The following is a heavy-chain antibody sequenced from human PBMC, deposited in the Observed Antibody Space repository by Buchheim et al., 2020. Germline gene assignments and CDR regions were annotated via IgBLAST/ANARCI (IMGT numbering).Heavy chain of an antibody. V-gene: IGHV3-30*18. CDR2: ISYDGSNK. J-gene: IGHJ6*02. CDR1: GFTFSSYG. Sequence: QVQLVESGGGVVQPGRSLRLSCAASGFTFSSYGMHWVRQAPGKGLEWVAVISYDGSNKYYADSVKGRFTISRDNSKNTLYLQMNSLRAEDTAVYYCAKGNYGSGSFPNPWGYYYYGMDVWGQGTT. CDR3: AKGNYGSGSFPNPWGYYYYGMDV. D-gene: IGHD3-10*01.